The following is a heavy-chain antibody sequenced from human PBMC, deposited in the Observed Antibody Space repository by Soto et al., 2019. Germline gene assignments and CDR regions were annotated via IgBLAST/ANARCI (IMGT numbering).Heavy chain of an antibody. Sequence: HPGGSTRLSCAASGLTFSSYAMSWVRQAPGKGLEWVSAISGSGGSTYYADSVKGRFTISRDNSKNTLYLQMNSLRAEDTAVYYCAKDQVDRILYDENWFDPWGQGTLVTVSS. CDR3: AKDQVDRILYDENWFDP. CDR1: GLTFSSYA. V-gene: IGHV3-23*01. J-gene: IGHJ5*02. D-gene: IGHD2-8*01. CDR2: ISGSGGST.